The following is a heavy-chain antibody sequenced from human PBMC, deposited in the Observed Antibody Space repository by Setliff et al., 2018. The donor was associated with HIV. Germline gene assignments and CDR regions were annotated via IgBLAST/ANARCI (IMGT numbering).Heavy chain of an antibody. Sequence: SETLSLTCTVSGGSISSGDYYWSWIRQPPGKGLEWIGYIYYSGSTYYNPSLRSRVTISLDTSKNQFSLKLSSVTAADTAVYFCARVRRDGNSFDDWSQGTLVTVSS. J-gene: IGHJ4*02. CDR3: ARVRRDGNSFDD. CDR1: GGSISSGDYY. V-gene: IGHV4-30-4*08. CDR2: IYYSGST. D-gene: IGHD4-4*01.